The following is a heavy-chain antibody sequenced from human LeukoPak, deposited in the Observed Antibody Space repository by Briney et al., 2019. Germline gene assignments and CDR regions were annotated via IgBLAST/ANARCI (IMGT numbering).Heavy chain of an antibody. CDR3: ATDSSSRIQLWTPLKY. J-gene: IGHJ4*02. CDR2: ISSDGSNK. Sequence: GGSLRLSCAASGFTFGSYAMNWVRQAPGKGLEWVAVISSDGSNKFYVDSVKGRFTISRDNPKNTLYLQMNSLRPEDTAVYYCATDSSSRIQLWTPLKYWGQGTLVAVSS. D-gene: IGHD5-18*01. V-gene: IGHV3-30*03. CDR1: GFTFGSYA.